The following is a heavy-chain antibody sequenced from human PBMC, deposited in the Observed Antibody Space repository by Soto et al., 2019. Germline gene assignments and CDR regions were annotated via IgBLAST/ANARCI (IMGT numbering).Heavy chain of an antibody. J-gene: IGHJ5*02. D-gene: IGHD3-10*01. V-gene: IGHV2-5*02. CDR2: IYWDDDK. CDR3: AHRTGFDDWFDP. Sequence: QITLKESGPTLVKPTQTLTLTCTFSGFSLTTSGVGVGWIRQPPGKALEWLALIYWDDDKRYSPSVKTRLTISKDTSKNEVVLTMTNMDPMDTATYYYAHRTGFDDWFDPWGQGTLVTVSS. CDR1: GFSLTTSGVG.